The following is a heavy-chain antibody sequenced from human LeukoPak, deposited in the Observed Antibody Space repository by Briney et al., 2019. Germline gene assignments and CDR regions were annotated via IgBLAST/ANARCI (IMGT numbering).Heavy chain of an antibody. Sequence: SETLSLTCAVYGGSFSGYYWSWIRQPPGKGLEWIGEINHSGNTNYNPSLKSRATISVDTSKNQFSLKLSSVTAADTAVYYCASLRVDSNWFDPWGQGTLVTVSS. CDR1: GGSFSGYY. CDR3: ASLRVDSNWFDP. J-gene: IGHJ5*02. CDR2: INHSGNT. V-gene: IGHV4-34*01. D-gene: IGHD2-15*01.